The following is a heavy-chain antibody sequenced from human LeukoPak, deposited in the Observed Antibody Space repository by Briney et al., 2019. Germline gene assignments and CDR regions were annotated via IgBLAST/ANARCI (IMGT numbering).Heavy chain of an antibody. CDR3: TTDLGGYYTGGSCNTGLYNCFDP. CDR2: IRSKSYGDTT. Sequence: PGGSLRLSCAASGFSFSTAWMSWVRQAPGKGLEWVGRIRSKSYGDTTDYAAPVKGRFTISRDDSENTLYLQMSSLKIEDTAVYYCTTDLGGYYTGGSCNTGLYNCFDPWGQGTLVTVSS. D-gene: IGHD2-15*01. J-gene: IGHJ5*02. V-gene: IGHV3-15*01. CDR1: GFSFSTAW.